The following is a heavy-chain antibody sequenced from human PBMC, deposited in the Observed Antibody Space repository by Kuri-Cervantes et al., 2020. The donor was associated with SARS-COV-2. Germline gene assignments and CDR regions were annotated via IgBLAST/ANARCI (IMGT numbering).Heavy chain of an antibody. V-gene: IGHV3-66*01. CDR3: ARGGGNYYGMDV. Sequence: GESLKISCAASGFTVSSNYMSWVRQAPGKGLEWVSVIYSGGSTYYADSVKGRFTISRDNSKNTLYLQMNSLRAEDTAVYYCARGGGNYYGMDVWGQGTTVTVSS. J-gene: IGHJ6*02. CDR1: GFTVSSNY. CDR2: IYSGGST.